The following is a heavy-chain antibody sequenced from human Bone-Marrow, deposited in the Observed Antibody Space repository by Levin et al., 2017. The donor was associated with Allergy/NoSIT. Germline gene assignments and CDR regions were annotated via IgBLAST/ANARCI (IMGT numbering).Heavy chain of an antibody. CDR1: GFTVSSNY. CDR3: ARGWFGELLSH. D-gene: IGHD3-10*01. Sequence: GESLKISCAASGFTVSSNYMSWVRQAPGKGPEWVSVIYSGGSTYYADSVKGRFTISRDNSKNTLYLQMNSLRAEDTADYYCARGWFGELLSHWGQGTLVTVSS. CDR2: IYSGGST. V-gene: IGHV3-53*01. J-gene: IGHJ4*02.